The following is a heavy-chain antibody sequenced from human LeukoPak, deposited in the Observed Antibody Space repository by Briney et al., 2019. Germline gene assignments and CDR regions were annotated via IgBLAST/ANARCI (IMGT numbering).Heavy chain of an antibody. CDR3: AREENYYDSSSYTC. D-gene: IGHD3-22*01. CDR1: GFTFSSYG. V-gene: IGHV3-33*01. CDR2: IWYDGSNK. Sequence: GGSLRLSCAASGFTFSSYGMHWVRQAPGKGLEWVAVIWYDGSNKYYADSVKGRFTISRDNSKNTLYLQMNSLRAEDTAVYYCAREENYYDSSSYTCWGQGTLVTVSS. J-gene: IGHJ4*02.